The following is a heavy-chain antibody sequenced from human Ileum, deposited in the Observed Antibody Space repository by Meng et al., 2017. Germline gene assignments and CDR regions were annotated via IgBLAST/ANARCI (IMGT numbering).Heavy chain of an antibody. V-gene: IGHV4-34*01. J-gene: IGHJ4*02. CDR3: ARTSGWFYY. CDR1: GGSLSGYY. CDR2: INHSGST. D-gene: IGHD6-19*01. Sequence: VQLTQLGAGLLKPSETLSLTCGVFGGSLSGYYWSWIRQPPGKGLEWIGEINHSGSTNYNPSLKSRVTISVDTSKNQFSLKLSSVTAADTAVYYCARTSGWFYYWGQGTLVTVSS.